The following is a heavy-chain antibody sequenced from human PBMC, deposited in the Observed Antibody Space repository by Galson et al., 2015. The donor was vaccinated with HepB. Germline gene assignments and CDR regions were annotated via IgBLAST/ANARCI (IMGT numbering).Heavy chain of an antibody. CDR1: GFTFSSYA. CDR2: ISGSGGTT. J-gene: IGHJ3*01. D-gene: IGHD3-3*01. V-gene: IGHV3-23*01. CDR3: AKDSWIYHYDFWNRYNRLRFDAFDF. Sequence: SLRLSCAASGFTFSSYAMSWVRQAPGKGLEWVSAISGSGGTTYYADSVKGRLTISRDNSKNTLYLQMNSLRAEDTAVFYCAKDSWIYHYDFWNRYNRLRFDAFDFWGQGTVVTVSS.